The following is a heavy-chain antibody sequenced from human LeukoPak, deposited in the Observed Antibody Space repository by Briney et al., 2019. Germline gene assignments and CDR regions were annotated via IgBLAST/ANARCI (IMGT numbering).Heavy chain of an antibody. CDR3: AVPRDGYNSWDY. V-gene: IGHV1-69*05. CDR2: IIPIFGTA. D-gene: IGHD5-24*01. CDR1: GGTFSSYA. Sequence: SVKVPCKASGGTFSSYAISWVRQAPGQGLEWMGGIIPIFGTANYAQKFQGRVTVTTDESTSTAYMELSSLRSEDTAVYYCAVPRDGYNSWDYWGQGTLVTVSS. J-gene: IGHJ4*02.